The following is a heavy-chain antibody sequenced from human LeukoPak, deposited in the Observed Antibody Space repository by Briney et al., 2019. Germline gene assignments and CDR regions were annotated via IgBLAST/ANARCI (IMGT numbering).Heavy chain of an antibody. V-gene: IGHV3-73*01. CDR1: GFTFSAST. CDR2: IRNEANSYAT. Sequence: PGGSLRLSCAASGFTFSASTIYWVRQASGKGLEWVGRIRNEANSYATAYAASVKGRFTISRDDSKNTAYLQMNSLKTEDTAVYFCTSYYYYDSSSPVGLVRYWGQGTLVTVSS. CDR3: TSYYYYDSSSPVGLVRY. D-gene: IGHD3-22*01. J-gene: IGHJ4*02.